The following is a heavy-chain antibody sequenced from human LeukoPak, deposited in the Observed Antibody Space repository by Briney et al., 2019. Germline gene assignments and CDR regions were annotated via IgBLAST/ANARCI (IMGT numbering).Heavy chain of an antibody. CDR3: ARGRGAAAGTRIFDY. CDR2: ISSSSSII. J-gene: IGHJ4*02. V-gene: IGHV3-48*02. D-gene: IGHD6-13*01. CDR1: GFTLSTYS. Sequence: GGSLRLSCAASGFTLSTYSMNWVRQAPGKGLEWISYISSSSSIIYYADSVKGRFTISRDNAQQSLYLQMNSLRDEDTAVYYCARGRGAAAGTRIFDYWGQGTLVIVSS.